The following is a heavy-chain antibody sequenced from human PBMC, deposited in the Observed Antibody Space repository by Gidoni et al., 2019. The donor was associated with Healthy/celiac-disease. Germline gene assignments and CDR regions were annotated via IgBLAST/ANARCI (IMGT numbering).Heavy chain of an antibody. J-gene: IGHJ6*02. CDR3: AREPCSGGSCYHYYYGMDV. CDR1: GFHFSTYA. CDR2: ISYDGRNK. D-gene: IGHD2-15*01. Sequence: QVQLVESGGRVVQPGRSLSLSRAASGFHFSTYAMHWVRQAPGKGPEWVAVISYDGRNKYYADSVKGRFTISRDNSKNTLYLQMNSLRAEDTAVYYCAREPCSGGSCYHYYYGMDVWGQGTTVTVSS. V-gene: IGHV3-30*04.